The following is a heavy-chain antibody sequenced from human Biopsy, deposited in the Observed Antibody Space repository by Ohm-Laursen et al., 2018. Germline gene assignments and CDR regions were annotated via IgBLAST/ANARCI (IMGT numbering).Heavy chain of an antibody. V-gene: IGHV1-2*02. D-gene: IGHD2-15*01. J-gene: IGHJ1*01. CDR3: AKGQDLRGGAEYFQH. Sequence: SSVKVSCKASGYTFTGQYLHWVRQVPGQGLEWMGWINPHSGTTKFAQGFQGTATVTRDTSIPTAYKELRRLRLDHTAVYYCAKGQDLRGGAEYFQHWGQGALVTVSS. CDR2: INPHSGTT. CDR1: GYTFTGQY.